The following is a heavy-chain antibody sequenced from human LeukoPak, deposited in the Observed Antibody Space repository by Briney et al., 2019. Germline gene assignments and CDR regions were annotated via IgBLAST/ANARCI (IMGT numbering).Heavy chain of an antibody. V-gene: IGHV3-11*04. CDR3: ARRRSPWLVDY. Sequence: GGCLRLSCSASALTFMDYYMSWVRQPPGKGLEWVSYISVSGSTIYYPDPVKGRFTNSRANAKNSLYLQMTSLRAEQTAVYYCARRRSPWLVDYWGQGTLVTVSS. D-gene: IGHD6-19*01. CDR1: ALTFMDYY. CDR2: ISVSGSTI. J-gene: IGHJ4*02.